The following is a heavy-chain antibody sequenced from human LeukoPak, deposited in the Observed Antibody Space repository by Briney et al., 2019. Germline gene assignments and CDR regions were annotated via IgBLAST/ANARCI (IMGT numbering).Heavy chain of an antibody. V-gene: IGHV1-2*02. CDR1: GYTFTGYY. CDR3: ARASFWESPINWFAP. J-gene: IGHJ5*02. D-gene: IGHD3-16*01. Sequence: ATVKVSCKASGYTFTGYYMHWVRQAPGQGLEWVGWINPKNGGSNYAQKFQGRVTMTRDRSISTAYMELSRLTSDDTAVYYCARASFWESPINWFAPWGQGTLVTVSS. CDR2: INPKNGGS.